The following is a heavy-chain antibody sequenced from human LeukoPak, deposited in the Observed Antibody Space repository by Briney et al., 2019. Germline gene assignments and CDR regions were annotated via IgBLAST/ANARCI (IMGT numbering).Heavy chain of an antibody. Sequence: SETLSLTCTVSGGSISSYYWSWIRQPPGKGLKWIGYIYYSGSTNYNPSLKSRVTISVDTSKNQFSLKLSSVTAADTAVYYCARDSRRDGSGEFDPWGQGTLVTVSS. CDR3: ARDSRRDGSGEFDP. V-gene: IGHV4-59*01. J-gene: IGHJ5*02. CDR1: GGSISSYY. D-gene: IGHD2-15*01. CDR2: IYYSGST.